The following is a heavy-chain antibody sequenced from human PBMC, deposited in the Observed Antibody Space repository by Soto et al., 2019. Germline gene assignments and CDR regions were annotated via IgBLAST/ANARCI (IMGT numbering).Heavy chain of an antibody. CDR3: AREDLNWFDP. CDR2: IIPIFGTA. CDR1: GGTFSSYA. Sequence: GASVKVSCKASGGTFSSYAISWVRQAPGQGLEWMGGIIPIFGTANYAQKFQGRVTITADESTSTAYMELSSLRSEDTAVYYCAREDLNWFDPWGQGTLVTAPQ. J-gene: IGHJ5*02. V-gene: IGHV1-69*13.